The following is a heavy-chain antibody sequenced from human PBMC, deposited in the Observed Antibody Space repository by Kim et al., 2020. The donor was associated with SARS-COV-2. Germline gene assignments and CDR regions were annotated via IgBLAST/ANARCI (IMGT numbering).Heavy chain of an antibody. CDR2: TYYRSKWYN. CDR3: ARGVTMVRGVIITNWFDP. Sequence: SQTLSLTCAISGDSVSSNSAAWNWIRQSPSRGLEWLGRTYYRSKWYNDYAVSVKSRITINPDTSKNQFSLQLNSVTPEDTAVYYCARGVTMVRGVIITNWFDPGGQGTLGPVSS. J-gene: IGHJ5*02. CDR1: GDSVSSNSAA. D-gene: IGHD3-10*01. V-gene: IGHV6-1*01.